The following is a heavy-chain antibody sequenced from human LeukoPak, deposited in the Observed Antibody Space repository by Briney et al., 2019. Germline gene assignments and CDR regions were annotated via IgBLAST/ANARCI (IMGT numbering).Heavy chain of an antibody. J-gene: IGHJ4*02. CDR1: GVSISSGSYY. V-gene: IGHV4-61*02. CDR3: ARSVLLWFGELLGDFDY. CDR2: IYTSGST. Sequence: SQTLSLTCTVSGVSISSGSYYWSWIRQPAGKGLVWIGRIYTSGSTNYNPSLKRLITITVDTSKNQFSLKLSSVTAAETAEYYFARSVLLWFGELLGDFDYWGQGTLVTVSS. D-gene: IGHD3-10*01.